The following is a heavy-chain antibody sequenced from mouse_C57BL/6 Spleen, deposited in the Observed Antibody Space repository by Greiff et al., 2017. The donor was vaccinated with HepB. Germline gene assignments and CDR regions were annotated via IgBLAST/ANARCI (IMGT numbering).Heavy chain of an antibody. D-gene: IGHD3-2*02. CDR3: TREAAQGDFDY. CDR2: ISSGGDYI. CDR1: GFTFSSYA. J-gene: IGHJ2*01. Sequence: EVQVVESGEGLVKPGGSLKLSCAASGFTFSSYAMSWVRQTPEKRLEWVAYISSGGDYINYADTVKGRFTISRDNARNTLYLQMSSLKSEDTAMYYCTREAAQGDFDYWGQGTTLTVSS. V-gene: IGHV5-9-1*02.